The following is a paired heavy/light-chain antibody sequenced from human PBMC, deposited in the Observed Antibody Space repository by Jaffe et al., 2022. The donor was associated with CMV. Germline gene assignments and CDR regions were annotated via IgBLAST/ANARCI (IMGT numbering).Light chain of an antibody. J-gene: IGLJ3*02. CDR1: SSNIGSNY. CDR3: AAWDDSLNSTWV. CDR2: RNN. V-gene: IGLV1-47*01. Sequence: QSVLTQPPSASGTPGQRATISCSGSSSNIGSNYVYWYQQLPGTAPKLLIYRNNQRPSGVPDRFSGSKSGTSASLAISGLRSEDEADYYCAAWDDSLNSTWVFGGGTKLTVL.
Heavy chain of an antibody. J-gene: IGHJ6*03. Sequence: QVQLQESGPGLVKPSETLSLTCTVSGGSISSSTYYWGWIRQPPGKGPEWIGSIFYDGNTYYNPSLKSRVTISEDTSKNQFSLKLSSVTAADTAVFYCARHLPVWFGELVDYFYFMDVWGKGTTVTVSS. D-gene: IGHD3-10*01. CDR3: ARHLPVWFGELVDYFYFMDV. CDR1: GGSISSSTYY. CDR2: IFYDGNT. V-gene: IGHV4-39*01.